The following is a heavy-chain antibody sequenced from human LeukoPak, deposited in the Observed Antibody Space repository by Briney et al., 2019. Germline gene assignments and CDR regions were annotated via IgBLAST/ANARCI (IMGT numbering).Heavy chain of an antibody. CDR3: ARVVGCSSTSCYMKPYYYYYYTDV. CDR1: GGSISSYY. J-gene: IGHJ6*03. CDR2: IYTSGST. D-gene: IGHD2-2*02. Sequence: PSETLSLTCTVSGGSISSYYWSWIRQPAGKGLEWIGRIYTSGSTNYNPSLKSRVTMSVDTSKNQFSLMLSSVTAADTAVYYCARVVGCSSTSCYMKPYYYYYYTDVWGKGTTVTVSS. V-gene: IGHV4-4*07.